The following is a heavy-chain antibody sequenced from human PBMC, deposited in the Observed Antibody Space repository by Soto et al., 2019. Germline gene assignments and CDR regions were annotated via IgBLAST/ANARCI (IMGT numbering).Heavy chain of an antibody. CDR1: GFTFSSYG. CDR2: ISYDGSNT. D-gene: IGHD2-21*02. J-gene: IGHJ4*02. CDR3: AKTCGGDCYSPGDY. Sequence: QVQLVESGGGVVQPGRSLRLSCAASGFTFSSYGMHWVRQAPGKGLEWVAVISYDGSNTYVADSVKGRFAISRDNSKNTLYLQMNSLRTEDTAVYYCAKTCGGDCYSPGDYWGQGTLVTVSS. V-gene: IGHV3-30*18.